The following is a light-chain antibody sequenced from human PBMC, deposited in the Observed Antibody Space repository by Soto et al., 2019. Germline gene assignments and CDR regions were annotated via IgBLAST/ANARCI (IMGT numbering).Light chain of an antibody. J-gene: IGLJ1*01. Sequence: QSVLTQPPSASGTPGQRVTISCSGSSSNIGSNYVYWYQQLPGTAPKLLIYRNNQRPSGVPDRFSGSKSGTSASLAISGVRSEDEADYYCCSYAGSYTYVFGTGTKLTVL. CDR3: CSYAGSYTYV. V-gene: IGLV1-47*01. CDR1: SSNIGSNY. CDR2: RNN.